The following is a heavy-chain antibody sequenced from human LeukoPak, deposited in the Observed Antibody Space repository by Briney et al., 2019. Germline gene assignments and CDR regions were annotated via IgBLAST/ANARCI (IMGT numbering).Heavy chain of an antibody. CDR3: AKDCSLYGALDGFDP. J-gene: IGHJ5*02. D-gene: IGHD2-2*02. CDR2: ISGSGGST. V-gene: IGHV3-23*01. CDR1: GFTFSSYA. Sequence: GGSLRLSCAASGFTFSSYAMSWVRQAPGKGLEWVSAISGSGGSTYYADSVKGRFTISRDNSKNTLYLQMNSLRAEDTAVYYCAKDCSLYGALDGFDPWGQGTLVTVSS.